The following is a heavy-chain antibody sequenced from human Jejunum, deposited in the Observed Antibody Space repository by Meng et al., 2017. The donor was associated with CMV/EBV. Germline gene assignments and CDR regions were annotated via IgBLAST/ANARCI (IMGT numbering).Heavy chain of an antibody. Sequence: QLQLQESVPGLVKPSEXLSPTRTVPGDSISTSSYYWGWIRQPPGKGLEWIGSIYYSGRTYYNPSLKSRVTVSVDTSKNQFSLNLSSVTAADTAVYYCARDSWTVRDGYSDDYWGPGTLVTVSS. CDR1: GDSISTSSYY. D-gene: IGHD5-24*01. V-gene: IGHV4-39*07. CDR2: IYYSGRT. CDR3: ARDSWTVRDGYSDDY. J-gene: IGHJ4*02.